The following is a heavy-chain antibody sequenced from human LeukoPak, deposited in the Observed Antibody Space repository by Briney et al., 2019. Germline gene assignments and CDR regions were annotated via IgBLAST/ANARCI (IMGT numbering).Heavy chain of an antibody. CDR3: ARDSTYSCGYGLDY. CDR1: GYSISSGYY. CDR2: IYHSGST. D-gene: IGHD5-18*01. V-gene: IGHV4-38-2*02. Sequence: PSETLSLTCTVSGYSISSGYYWGWIRQPPGKGLEWIGSIYHSGSTYYNPSLKSRVTISVDTSKNQFSLKLSSVTAADTAVYYCARDSTYSCGYGLDYWGQGTLVTVSS. J-gene: IGHJ4*02.